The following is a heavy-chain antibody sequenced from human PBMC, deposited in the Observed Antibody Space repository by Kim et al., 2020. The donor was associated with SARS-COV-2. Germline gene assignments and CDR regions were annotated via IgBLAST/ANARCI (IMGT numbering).Heavy chain of an antibody. CDR3: TRDGYYYGSGSYGIV. Sequence: GGSLRLSCTASGFTLGDYAMSWFRQAPGKGLEWVGFIRSKAYGGTTEYAASVKGRFTISRDDSKSIAYLQMNSLKTEDTAVYYCTRDGYYYGSGSYGIVWGQGTLVTVSS. CDR1: GFTLGDYA. V-gene: IGHV3-49*03. J-gene: IGHJ4*02. D-gene: IGHD3-10*01. CDR2: IRSKAYGGTT.